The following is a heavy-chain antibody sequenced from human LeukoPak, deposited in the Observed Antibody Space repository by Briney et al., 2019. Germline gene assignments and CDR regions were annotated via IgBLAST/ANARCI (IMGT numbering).Heavy chain of an antibody. CDR1: GGSFSGYY. CDR2: INHSGST. D-gene: IGHD6-13*01. Sequence: SETLSLTCAVYGGSFSGYYWSWIRQPPGKGLEWVGEINHSGSTNYNPSLKSRVTISVDTSKNQFSLKLSSVTAADTSMYYCTRQLSWASDTGDSWGQGTLVTVSS. CDR3: TRQLSWASDTGDS. J-gene: IGHJ5*01. V-gene: IGHV4-34*01.